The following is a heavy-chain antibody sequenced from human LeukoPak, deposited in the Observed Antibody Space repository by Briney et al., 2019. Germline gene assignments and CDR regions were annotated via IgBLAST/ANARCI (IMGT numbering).Heavy chain of an antibody. D-gene: IGHD6-13*01. CDR1: GGSISSYY. Sequence: PSETLSLTCTASGGSISSYYWSWIRQPPGKGLEWIGYIYYSGSTNYNPSLKSRVTISVDTSKNQFSLKLSSVTAADTAVYYCARRYSSSWFFDYWGQGTLVTVSS. J-gene: IGHJ4*02. V-gene: IGHV4-59*01. CDR2: IYYSGST. CDR3: ARRYSSSWFFDY.